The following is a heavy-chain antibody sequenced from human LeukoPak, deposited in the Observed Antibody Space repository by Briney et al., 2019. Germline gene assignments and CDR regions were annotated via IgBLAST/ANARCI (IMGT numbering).Heavy chain of an antibody. CDR2: ISGSGGST. D-gene: IGHD3-10*01. Sequence: QSGGSLRLSCAASGFTFSSYAMSWVRQATGKGLEWVSAISGSGGSTYYADSVKGRFTISRDNSKNTLYLQMNSLRAEDTAVYYCAKDNYYGSGSYFATYYYYGMDVWGQGTTVTVSS. V-gene: IGHV3-23*01. J-gene: IGHJ6*02. CDR1: GFTFSSYA. CDR3: AKDNYYGSGSYFATYYYYGMDV.